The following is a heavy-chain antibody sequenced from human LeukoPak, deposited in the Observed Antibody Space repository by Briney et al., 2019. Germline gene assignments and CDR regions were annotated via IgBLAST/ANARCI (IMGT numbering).Heavy chain of an antibody. V-gene: IGHV3-21*01. Sequence: GGSLRLSCAASGFTFSGYSMNWVRQAPGKGLEWVSSISSSSSYIYYADSVKGRFTISRDNAKNSLYLQMNSLRAEDTAVYYCARAPFEYCGGDCYSDMDVWGKGTTVTVSS. CDR1: GFTFSGYS. J-gene: IGHJ6*03. CDR3: ARAPFEYCGGDCYSDMDV. D-gene: IGHD2-21*01. CDR2: ISSSSSYI.